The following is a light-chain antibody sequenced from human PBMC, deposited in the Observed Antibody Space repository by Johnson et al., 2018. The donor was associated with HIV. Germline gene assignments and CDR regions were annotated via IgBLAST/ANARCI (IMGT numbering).Light chain of an antibody. V-gene: IGLV1-51*02. Sequence: QSVLTQPPSVSAAPGQKVTISCSGSSSNIGNNSVSWYQQLPGTAPKLLIYENNKRPSGIPDRFSGSKSGTSATMGITGLQTGDEADYYCGTWDSSLRAPYVFGTGTQVTVL. CDR3: GTWDSSLRAPYV. J-gene: IGLJ1*01. CDR1: SSNIGNNS. CDR2: ENN.